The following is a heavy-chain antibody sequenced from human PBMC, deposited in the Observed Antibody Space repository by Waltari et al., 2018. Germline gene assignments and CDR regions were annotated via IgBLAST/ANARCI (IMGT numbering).Heavy chain of an antibody. D-gene: IGHD3-22*01. J-gene: IGHJ3*01. V-gene: IGHV1-18*01. CDR2: NSGNTGDT. Sequence: VQLVQSESAVKKPGASVKVSCKTSGFTLPSYGFTWVRKATGQGLEWIGWNSGNTGDTNYAQEFRDRVTMTTDTSTNTVYMELRTLRSDDTALYYCARNPNPFYYDSPCDLWGQGTELTVSS. CDR3: ARNPNPFYYDSPCDL. CDR1: GFTLPSYG.